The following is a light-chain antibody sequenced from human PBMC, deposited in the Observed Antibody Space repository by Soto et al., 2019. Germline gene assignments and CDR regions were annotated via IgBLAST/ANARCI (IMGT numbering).Light chain of an antibody. J-gene: IGLJ1*01. CDR3: GTWDSILSAGPYV. CDR1: SSNIGNNY. CDR2: ANN. Sequence: QSVLTQPPSVSAAPGQKVTISCSGSSSNIGNNYVSWYQQLPGTAPKLLIYANNKRPSGIPDRFSGSKSGTSATLGITGLQTGDEADYYCGTWDSILSAGPYVFGTGTKLTVL. V-gene: IGLV1-51*01.